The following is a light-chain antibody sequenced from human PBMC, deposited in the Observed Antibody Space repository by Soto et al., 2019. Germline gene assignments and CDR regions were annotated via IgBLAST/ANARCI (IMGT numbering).Light chain of an antibody. V-gene: IGKV3-15*01. CDR3: QQYNNWLT. CDR1: ESIAFN. Sequence: EIVMTQSPATLSVSPGERVTLSCRASESIAFNLAWYQQKPGQAPRLLIYGASNRATGIPARFSGSGSGTEFTLTISSLQSEDFALYYCQQYNNWLTFGGGTKVDIK. J-gene: IGKJ4*01. CDR2: GAS.